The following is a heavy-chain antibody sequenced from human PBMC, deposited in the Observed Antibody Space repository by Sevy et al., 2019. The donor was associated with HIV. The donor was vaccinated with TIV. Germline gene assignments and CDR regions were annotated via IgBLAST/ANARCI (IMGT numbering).Heavy chain of an antibody. Sequence: GGSLRLSCAASGFSFNTYTFYWVRQAPGEGLEWISSISSSGVYEYYADSVRGRFTISRDNAKNSLSLQMNGLRVEDTGVYYCANKPVVPAARYDYWGQGTLVTVSS. V-gene: IGHV3-21*01. CDR3: ANKPVVPAARYDY. CDR2: ISSSGVYE. J-gene: IGHJ4*02. CDR1: GFSFNTYT. D-gene: IGHD2-2*01.